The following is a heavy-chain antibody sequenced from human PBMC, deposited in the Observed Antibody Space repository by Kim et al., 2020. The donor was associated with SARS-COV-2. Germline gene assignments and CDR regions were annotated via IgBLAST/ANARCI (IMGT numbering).Heavy chain of an antibody. CDR2: ISYDGSNK. CDR3: ARDFVPFDYDSSGYYLNLGYYFDY. V-gene: IGHV3-30*04. J-gene: IGHJ4*02. D-gene: IGHD3-22*01. CDR1: GFTFSSYA. Sequence: GGSLRLSCAASGFTFSSYAMHWVRQAPGKGLEWVAVISYDGSNKYYADSVKGRFTISRDNSKNTLYLQMNSLRAEDTAVYYCARDFVPFDYDSSGYYLNLGYYFDYWGQGTLVTVSS.